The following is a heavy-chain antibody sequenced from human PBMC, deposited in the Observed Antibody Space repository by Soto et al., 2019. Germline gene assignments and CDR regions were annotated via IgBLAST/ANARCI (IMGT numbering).Heavy chain of an antibody. V-gene: IGHV3-30-3*01. Sequence: QVQLVESGGGVVQPGRSLRLSCAASGFTFSSYAMHWVRQAPGKGLEWVAVISYDGSNKYYADSVKGRFTISRDNSKNTLYLQMNSLRAEDTAVYYCAREWRYFDWLLFLEYYGRDVWGQGTTVTVSS. CDR2: ISYDGSNK. D-gene: IGHD3-9*01. J-gene: IGHJ6*02. CDR1: GFTFSSYA. CDR3: AREWRYFDWLLFLEYYGRDV.